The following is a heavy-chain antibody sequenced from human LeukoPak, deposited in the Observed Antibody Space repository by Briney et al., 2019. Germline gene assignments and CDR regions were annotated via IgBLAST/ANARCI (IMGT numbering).Heavy chain of an antibody. D-gene: IGHD3-10*01. CDR3: ARRSTYYYGSGSYRLDY. J-gene: IGHJ4*02. CDR1: GGSISSSY. V-gene: IGHV4-59*12. Sequence: SETLSLTCTVSGGSISSSYWSWIRQPPGKGLEWIGYIYYSGSTNYNPSLKSRVTISVDTSKNQFSLKLSSVTAADTAVYYCARRSTYYYGSGSYRLDYWGQGTLVTVSS. CDR2: IYYSGST.